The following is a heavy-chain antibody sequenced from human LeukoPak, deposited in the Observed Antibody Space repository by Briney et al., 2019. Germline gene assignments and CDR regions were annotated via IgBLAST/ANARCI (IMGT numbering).Heavy chain of an antibody. J-gene: IGHJ4*02. V-gene: IGHV1-69*06. Sequence: SVKVSFKASGGTFISYAISWVGQAPGQGLEWMGGIIPIFGTANYAQKFQGRVTITADKSTSTAYMELSSLRSEDTAVYYCAREIMVRGVISRYFDYWGQGTLVTVSS. CDR2: IIPIFGTA. D-gene: IGHD3-10*01. CDR3: AREIMVRGVISRYFDY. CDR1: GGTFISYA.